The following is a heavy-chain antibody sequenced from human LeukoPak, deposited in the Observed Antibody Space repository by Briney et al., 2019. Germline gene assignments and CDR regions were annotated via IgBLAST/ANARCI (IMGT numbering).Heavy chain of an antibody. J-gene: IGHJ4*02. V-gene: IGHV4-30-4*08. CDR3: ARGFKFPETTIFGARRDYFDY. Sequence: PSETLSLTCTVSGGSISSGDYYWSWIRQPPGKGLEWIGYIYYSGSTYYNPSLKSRVTISVDTSKNQFSLKLSSVTAADTAVYYCARGFKFPETTIFGARRDYFDYWGQGTLVTVSS. CDR2: IYYSGST. CDR1: GGSISSGDYY. D-gene: IGHD3-3*01.